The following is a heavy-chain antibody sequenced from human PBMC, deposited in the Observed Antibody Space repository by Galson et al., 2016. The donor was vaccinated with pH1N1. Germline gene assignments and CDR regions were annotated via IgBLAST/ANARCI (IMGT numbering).Heavy chain of an antibody. CDR1: GYNFASSW. V-gene: IGHV5-51*01. Sequence: QSGAEVKKPGESLKISCKGSGYNFASSWIGWVRQMPGKGLEWMGIIYLGGSLVRYSPSFQGQVTISADKSINIVYLQWSSLKASDTAIYYCARQNDYGDYRGDAFDIWGRGTMVTVSS. CDR3: ARQNDYGDYRGDAFDI. D-gene: IGHD4-17*01. J-gene: IGHJ3*02. CDR2: IYLGGSLV.